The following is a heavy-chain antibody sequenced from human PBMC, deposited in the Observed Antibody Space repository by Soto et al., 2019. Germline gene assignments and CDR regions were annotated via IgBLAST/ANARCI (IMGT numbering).Heavy chain of an antibody. CDR3: ARGGPLYYYYYLDV. CDR2: IYPGDSET. J-gene: IGHJ6*03. Sequence: GESLKISCKGSGYSFTGYWIAWVRQMPGKGLEWMGIIYPGDSETRYSPSFEGQVTISVDKSINTAYLQWSSLKASDTAMYYCARGGPLYYYYYLDVWGKGSTVTVSS. D-gene: IGHD3-16*01. V-gene: IGHV5-51*01. CDR1: GYSFTGYW.